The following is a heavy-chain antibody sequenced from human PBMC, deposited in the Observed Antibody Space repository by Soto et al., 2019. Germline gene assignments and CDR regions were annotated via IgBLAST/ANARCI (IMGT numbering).Heavy chain of an antibody. D-gene: IGHD4-17*01. J-gene: IGHJ6*02. CDR2: IYHSGST. Sequence: QLQLQESGSGLVKPSQTLSLTCAVSGGSISSGGYSWSWIRQPPGKGLEWIGYIYHSGSTYYNPSIKSPVTIAVDRSKNQFSLKLSSVTAADTAVYYCARAHYGDYGYGMDVWGQGTTVTVSS. V-gene: IGHV4-30-2*01. CDR3: ARAHYGDYGYGMDV. CDR1: GGSISSGGYS.